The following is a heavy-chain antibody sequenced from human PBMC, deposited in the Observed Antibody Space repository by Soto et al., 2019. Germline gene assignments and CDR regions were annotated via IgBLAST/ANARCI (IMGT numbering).Heavy chain of an antibody. CDR3: AHEADPYGSGSYDAFDI. Sequence: SGPTLVKPTQTLTLTCTFSGFSLSTSGVGVGWIRQPPGKALEWLALNYWDDDKRYSPSLKSRLTITKDTSKNQVVLTMTNMDPVDTATYYCAHEADPYGSGSYDAFDIWGQGTMVTVSS. D-gene: IGHD3-10*01. V-gene: IGHV2-5*02. CDR2: NYWDDDK. CDR1: GFSLSTSGVG. J-gene: IGHJ3*02.